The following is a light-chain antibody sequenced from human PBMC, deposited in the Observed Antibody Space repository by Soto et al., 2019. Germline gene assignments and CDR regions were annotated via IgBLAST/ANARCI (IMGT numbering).Light chain of an antibody. CDR1: SSNIGANYD. Sequence: QPVLTQPPSVSGAPGQRVTIFCTGSSSNIGANYDVHWYRQLPGSAPKLLIYGNNNRPSGVPDRFSGSKSGTSASLAITGLQAEDEADYYCQSYDSSLSGWVFGGGTKLTVL. CDR3: QSYDSSLSGWV. J-gene: IGLJ3*02. CDR2: GNN. V-gene: IGLV1-40*01.